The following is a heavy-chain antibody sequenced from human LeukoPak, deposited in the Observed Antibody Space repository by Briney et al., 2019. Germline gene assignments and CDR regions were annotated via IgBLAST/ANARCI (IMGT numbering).Heavy chain of an antibody. D-gene: IGHD5-12*01. Sequence: PGGSLRLSCAASGFTFSSYAMSWVRQAPGKGLEWVSAISGSGGSTYYADSVKGRFTISRDNSKNTLYLQMNSLRAEDTAVYYCAKGRLRTRRGYSGYDSFDYWGQGTLVTVSP. CDR3: AKGRLRTRRGYSGYDSFDY. CDR1: GFTFSSYA. CDR2: ISGSGGST. V-gene: IGHV3-23*01. J-gene: IGHJ4*02.